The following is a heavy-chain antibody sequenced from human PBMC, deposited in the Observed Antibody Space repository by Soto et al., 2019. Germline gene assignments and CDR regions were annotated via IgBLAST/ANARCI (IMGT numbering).Heavy chain of an antibody. Sequence: QVQLVQSGDEMRKPGASVKVSCQASGYTFSNYGITWVRQAPGQGLEWMGWISANNGNSKYAQSLQGRLTLTTDTSTRTAYMELRSLRSDDTAVYYCARDWYFYGSGSPNHMDVWGKGTTVSVSS. V-gene: IGHV1-18*01. CDR2: ISANNGNS. CDR3: ARDWYFYGSGSPNHMDV. J-gene: IGHJ6*03. CDR1: GYTFSNYG. D-gene: IGHD3-10*01.